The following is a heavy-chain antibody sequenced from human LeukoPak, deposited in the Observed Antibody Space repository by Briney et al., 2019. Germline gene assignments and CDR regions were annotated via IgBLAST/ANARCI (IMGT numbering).Heavy chain of an antibody. Sequence: ASVKVSCKASGYTFTSYGISWVRQAPGQGLEWVGWINVFNESTNYAQMLQGRVTMTTDTSTSTVYMELKSLRFDDTAVYYCARGPPTGYCSGTSCFGPRYFQYWGQGTLVTVSS. CDR1: GYTFTSYG. J-gene: IGHJ1*01. CDR3: ARGPPTGYCSGTSCFGPRYFQY. D-gene: IGHD2-2*01. V-gene: IGHV1-18*01. CDR2: INVFNEST.